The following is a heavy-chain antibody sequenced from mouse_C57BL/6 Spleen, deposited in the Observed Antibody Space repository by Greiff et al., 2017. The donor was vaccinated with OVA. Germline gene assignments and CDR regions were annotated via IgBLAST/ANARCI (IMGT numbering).Heavy chain of an antibody. CDR2: INPYNGGT. CDR3: ARGAYPQYFDV. V-gene: IGHV1-19*01. J-gene: IGHJ1*03. CDR1: GYTFTDYY. D-gene: IGHD6-5*01. Sequence: VQLKESGPVLVKPGASVKMSCKASGYTFTDYYMNWVKQSHGKSLEWIGVINPYNGGTSYNQKFKGKATLTVDKSSSTAYMELNSLTSEDSAVYYCARGAYPQYFDVWGTGTTVTVSS.